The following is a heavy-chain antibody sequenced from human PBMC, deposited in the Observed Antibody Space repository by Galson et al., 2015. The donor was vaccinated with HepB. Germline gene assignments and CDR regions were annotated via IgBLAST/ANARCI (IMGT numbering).Heavy chain of an antibody. CDR1: GFTFSSYS. J-gene: IGHJ5*02. D-gene: IGHD6-13*01. V-gene: IGHV3-21*01. CDR3: ARVVSSSWYTNWFDP. Sequence: SLRLSCAASGFTFSSYSMNWVRQAPGKGLEWVSSISSSSSYMYYADSVKGRFTISRDNAKNSLYLQMNSLRAGDTAVYYCARVVSSSWYTNWFDPGGQGTLVTVSS. CDR2: ISSSSSYM.